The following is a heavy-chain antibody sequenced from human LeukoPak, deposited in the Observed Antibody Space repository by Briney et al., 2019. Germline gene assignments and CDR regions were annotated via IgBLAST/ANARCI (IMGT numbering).Heavy chain of an antibody. V-gene: IGHV3-23*01. CDR3: AKDALGMDSGWYVGYFQH. CDR1: GFSLINYA. Sequence: GGYLRLYGSSSGFSLINYAMSWVRHAPGNGLEWVSLFSGRGGSTHYAGSVKGRLPISRVHPNNPLYLQMTSLRGEDKHVYYCAKDALGMDSGWYVGYFQHWDQGTLVTVSS. D-gene: IGHD6-19*01. J-gene: IGHJ1*01. CDR2: FSGRGGST.